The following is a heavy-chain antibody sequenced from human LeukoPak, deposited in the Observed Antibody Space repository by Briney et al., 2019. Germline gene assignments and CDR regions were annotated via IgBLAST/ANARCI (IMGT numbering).Heavy chain of an antibody. CDR3: ARDRDYGDYRDYYFDY. CDR1: GYTFTGYY. J-gene: IGHJ4*02. D-gene: IGHD4-17*01. Sequence: ASVKVSCKASGYTFTGYYMHWVRQAPGQGLEWMGWINAGNGNTKYSQKFQGRVTITRDTSASTAYMELSSLRSEDTAVYYCARDRDYGDYRDYYFDYWGQGTLVTVSS. CDR2: INAGNGNT. V-gene: IGHV1-3*01.